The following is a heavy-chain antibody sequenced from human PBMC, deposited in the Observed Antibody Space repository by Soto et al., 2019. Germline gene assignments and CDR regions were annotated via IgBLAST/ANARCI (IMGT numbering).Heavy chain of an antibody. Sequence: GGSLRLSCAASGFTFSSYAMSWVRQAPGKGLEWVSAISGSGGSTYYADSVKGRFTISRDNSKNTLYLQMNSLRAEDTAVYYCAKEPHFGAAAGICIFGYWGQGTLVTVSS. CDR1: GFTFSSYA. V-gene: IGHV3-23*01. CDR2: ISGSGGST. D-gene: IGHD6-13*01. J-gene: IGHJ4*02. CDR3: AKEPHFGAAAGICIFGY.